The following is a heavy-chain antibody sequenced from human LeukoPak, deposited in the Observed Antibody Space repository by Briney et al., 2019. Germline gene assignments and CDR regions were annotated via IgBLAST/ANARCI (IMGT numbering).Heavy chain of an antibody. D-gene: IGHD2-2*01. Sequence: GSLRLSCAASGFTFSSYWMSWVRQAPGKGLEWIGEINHSGSTNYNPSLKSRVTISVDTSKNQFSLKLSSVTAADTAVYYCARVLRSPAAISRVVYYGMDVWGKGTTVTVSS. J-gene: IGHJ6*04. CDR2: INHSGST. V-gene: IGHV4-34*01. CDR3: ARVLRSPAAISRVVYYGMDV. CDR1: GFTFSSYW.